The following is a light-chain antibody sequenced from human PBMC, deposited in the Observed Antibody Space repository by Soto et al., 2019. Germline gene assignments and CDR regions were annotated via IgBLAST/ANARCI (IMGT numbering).Light chain of an antibody. CDR2: EVT. J-gene: IGLJ1*01. CDR3: NSYARSGYV. Sequence: QSALTQPASVSGSPGQSITISCTGTSSDIHDYKFVSWYQQHPGRAPKLIIYEVTRRPSGVSDRFSGSKSGNMASLTISGLQAEDEADYYCNSYARSGYVFGTGTKLTVL. CDR1: SSDIHDYKF. V-gene: IGLV2-14*01.